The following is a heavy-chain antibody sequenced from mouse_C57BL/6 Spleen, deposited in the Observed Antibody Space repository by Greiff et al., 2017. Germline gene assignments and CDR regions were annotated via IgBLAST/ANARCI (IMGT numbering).Heavy chain of an antibody. V-gene: IGHV1-54*01. CDR3: ARSGFYYGSSYNAMDY. Sequence: QVQLQQSGAELVRPGTSVKVSCKASGYAFTNYLIEWVKQRPGQGLEWIGVINPGSGGTNYNEKFKGKATLTADNSSITAYMQLSILTYEDSAVYFCARSGFYYGSSYNAMDYWGQGTSVTVSS. CDR1: GYAFTNYL. J-gene: IGHJ4*01. CDR2: INPGSGGT. D-gene: IGHD1-1*01.